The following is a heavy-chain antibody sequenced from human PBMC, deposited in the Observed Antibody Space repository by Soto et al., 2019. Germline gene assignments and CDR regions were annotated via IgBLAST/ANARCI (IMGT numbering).Heavy chain of an antibody. J-gene: IGHJ5*02. Sequence: SETLSLTCAVYGGSFSGYYWSWIRQPPGKGLEWIGEINHSGSTNYNPSLKSRVTISVDTSKNQFSLKLSSVTAADTAVYYCARGWPRAIAAAPGSNWFAPWGQGTLVTVSS. V-gene: IGHV4-34*01. CDR2: INHSGST. D-gene: IGHD6-13*01. CDR3: ARGWPRAIAAAPGSNWFAP. CDR1: GGSFSGYY.